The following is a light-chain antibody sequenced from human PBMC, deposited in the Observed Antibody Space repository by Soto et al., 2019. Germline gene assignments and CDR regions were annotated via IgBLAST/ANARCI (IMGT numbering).Light chain of an antibody. CDR1: QSVSNNY. Sequence: EVVLTQSPGTLSLSPGERATLSCRASQSVSNNYLAWYQQKPGQSPKLLIFGSSDRATGIPDRLSGSGSGTAFPLTISSRETEDFAEYYCQQYGSSPPYTFGQGTKLEIK. J-gene: IGKJ2*01. V-gene: IGKV3-20*01. CDR3: QQYGSSPPYT. CDR2: GSS.